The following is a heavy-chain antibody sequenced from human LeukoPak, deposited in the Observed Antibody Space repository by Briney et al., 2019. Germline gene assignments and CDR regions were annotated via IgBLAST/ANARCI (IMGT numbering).Heavy chain of an antibody. Sequence: SETLSLTCGVYDGSFSSYYWSWIRQPPGKGLEWIGEINHSGSTYYNPSLKSRVTISVDTSKNQFSLKLSSVTAADTAVYYCAGIVVVMNWFDPWGQGTLVTVSS. V-gene: IGHV4-34*01. D-gene: IGHD3-22*01. CDR3: AGIVVVMNWFDP. CDR2: INHSGST. CDR1: DGSFSSYY. J-gene: IGHJ5*02.